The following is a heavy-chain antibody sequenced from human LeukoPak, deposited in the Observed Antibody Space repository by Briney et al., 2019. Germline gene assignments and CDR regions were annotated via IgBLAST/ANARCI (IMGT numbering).Heavy chain of an antibody. CDR1: GFSLNSYT. D-gene: IGHD2/OR15-2a*01. CDR3: VRDVSRRIGMDV. CDR2: ISPVSSYT. J-gene: IGHJ6*02. V-gene: IGHV3-21*01. Sequence: GSLRLSCLASGFSLNSYTRNWVREAPGKGLEWVSTISPVSSYTWYAESVKGRFTISRDNPKNSLYLQMDSLRAEDTAVYYCVRDVSRRIGMDVWGQGTTVTVSS.